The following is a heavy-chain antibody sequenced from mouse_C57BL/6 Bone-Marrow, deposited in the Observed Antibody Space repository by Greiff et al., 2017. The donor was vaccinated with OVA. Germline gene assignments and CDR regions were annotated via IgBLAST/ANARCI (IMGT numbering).Heavy chain of an antibody. CDR2: IRSKSNNYAT. Sequence: DVKLVESGGGLVQPKGSLKLSCAASGFSFNTYAMNWVRQAPGKGLEWVARIRSKSNNYATYYADSVKDRFTISRDDSESMLYLQMNNLKTEDTAMYYCVRQGIWRYYFDYWGQGTTLTVSS. CDR1: GFSFNTYA. CDR3: VRQGIWRYYFDY. D-gene: IGHD1-1*02. V-gene: IGHV10-1*01. J-gene: IGHJ2*01.